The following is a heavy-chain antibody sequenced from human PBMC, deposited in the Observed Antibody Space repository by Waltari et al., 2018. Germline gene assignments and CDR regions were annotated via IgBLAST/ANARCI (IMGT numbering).Heavy chain of an antibody. Sequence: EVQLLESGGGLVQLGGSLSLSCAASGSTFSSLAMTWVRQAPGKGLEWVSAISGSGGSTYYADSVKGRFTISRDNSKNTLYLQMNSLRAEDTAVYYCAKAILGNFDYWGQGTLVTVSS. J-gene: IGHJ4*02. CDR3: AKAILGNFDY. CDR1: GSTFSSLA. D-gene: IGHD3-16*01. CDR2: ISGSGGST. V-gene: IGHV3-23*01.